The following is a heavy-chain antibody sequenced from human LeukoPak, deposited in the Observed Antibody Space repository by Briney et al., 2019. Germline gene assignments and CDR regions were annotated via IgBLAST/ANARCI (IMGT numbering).Heavy chain of an antibody. Sequence: GGSLRLSCAASGSTFSTYWMSWVRQAPGKGLEWVSATPGNGGSDDTHYATSVEGRFTISRDNSQNTLYLQMDNLRTEDTAVYYCAKRSAFNYGYFDFWGQGTLVTVSS. V-gene: IGHV3-23*01. J-gene: IGHJ4*02. CDR2: TPGNGGSDDT. CDR1: GSTFSTYW. CDR3: AKRSAFNYGYFDF. D-gene: IGHD5-24*01.